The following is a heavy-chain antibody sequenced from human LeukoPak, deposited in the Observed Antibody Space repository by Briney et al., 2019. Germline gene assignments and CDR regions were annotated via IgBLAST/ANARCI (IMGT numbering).Heavy chain of an antibody. Sequence: GGSLRLSCAASGFTFSSYSMNWVRQAPGKGLEWVSSVSSSSSYIYYADSVKGRFTISRDNAKNSLYLQMNSLRAEDTAVYYCARGFVQPQGRAYYYYYMDVWGKGTTVTVSS. V-gene: IGHV3-21*04. D-gene: IGHD2-21*01. J-gene: IGHJ6*03. CDR3: ARGFVQPQGRAYYYYYMDV. CDR2: VSSSSSYI. CDR1: GFTFSSYS.